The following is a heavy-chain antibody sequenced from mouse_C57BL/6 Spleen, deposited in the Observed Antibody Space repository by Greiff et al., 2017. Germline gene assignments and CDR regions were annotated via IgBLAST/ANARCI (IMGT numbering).Heavy chain of an antibody. V-gene: IGHV7-1*01. J-gene: IGHJ2*01. CDR1: GFTFSDFY. CDR3: ARDASYGSGTFDY. Sequence: EVQLVESGGGLVQSGRSLRLSCATSGFTFSDFYMEWVRQAPGKGLEWIAASRNKANDYTTEYSASVKGRFIVSRDTSQSILYLQMNALRAEDTAIYYCARDASYGSGTFDYWGQGTTLTVSS. D-gene: IGHD2-1*01. CDR2: SRNKANDYTT.